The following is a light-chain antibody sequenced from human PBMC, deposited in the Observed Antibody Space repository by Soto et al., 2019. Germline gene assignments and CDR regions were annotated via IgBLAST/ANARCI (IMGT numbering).Light chain of an antibody. CDR3: GSWDSSLSAYV. CDR1: GSNIGGNS. J-gene: IGLJ1*01. V-gene: IGLV1-51*01. CDR2: DDN. Sequence: QSVLTQPPSVSGAPRQRVTISCTGNGSNIGGNSVSWYQQLPGTAPKLLIYDDNKRPSGIPDRFSGSKSGTSATLGITGFQTGDEADYYCGSWDSSLSAYVFGTGTKVTVL.